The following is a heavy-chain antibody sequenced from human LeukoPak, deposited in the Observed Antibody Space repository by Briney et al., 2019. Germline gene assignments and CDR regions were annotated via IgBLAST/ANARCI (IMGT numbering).Heavy chain of an antibody. D-gene: IGHD6-6*01. CDR1: GFTFDDFT. CDR3: ARDHYSSSSGLFNQDY. V-gene: IGHV3-21*01. Sequence: GGSLRLSCAASGFTFDDFTFHWVRQAPGKGXEWVSSISSSSSYIYYADSVKGRFTISRDNAKNSLYLQMNSLRAEDTAVYYCARDHYSSSSGLFNQDYWGQGTLVTVSS. CDR2: ISSSSSYI. J-gene: IGHJ4*02.